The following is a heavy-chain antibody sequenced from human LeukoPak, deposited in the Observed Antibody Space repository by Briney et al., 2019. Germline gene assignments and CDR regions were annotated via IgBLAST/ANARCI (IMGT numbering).Heavy chain of an antibody. CDR1: GFTFSNYG. Sequence: GGSLRLSCAASGFTFSNYGMSWVRQAPRKGLEWVSAVSGSGGSTHYADSVKGRFTISRDNSKNTLYLQMNSLRAEDTAVYYCARAPTFSGWFDYWGQGTLVTVSS. V-gene: IGHV3-23*01. D-gene: IGHD6-19*01. CDR2: VSGSGGST. J-gene: IGHJ4*02. CDR3: ARAPTFSGWFDY.